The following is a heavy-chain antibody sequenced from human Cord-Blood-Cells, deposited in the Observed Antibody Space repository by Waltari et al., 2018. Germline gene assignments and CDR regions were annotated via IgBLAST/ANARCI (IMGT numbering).Heavy chain of an antibody. CDR3: ARSYDILTGYFDY. CDR1: GYTFTGYY. Sequence: QVQLVQSGAEVKKPGASVKVSCKASGYTFTGYYMHWVRQAPGQGLEWMGWINPNSGGTNYAQKFQGWVTMTRDTYISTAYMELSRLRSDDTAVYYCARSYDILTGYFDYWGQGTLVTVSS. CDR2: INPNSGGT. J-gene: IGHJ4*02. V-gene: IGHV1-2*04. D-gene: IGHD3-9*01.